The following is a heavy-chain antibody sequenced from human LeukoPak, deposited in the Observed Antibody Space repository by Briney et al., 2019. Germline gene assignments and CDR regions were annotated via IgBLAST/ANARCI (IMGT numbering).Heavy chain of an antibody. Sequence: QPGRSLRLSCTASGFTFGDYLMSWFRQAPGKGQEWIGFISGGTTEYAASVKGRFTISRDDSTSIAYLQMNSLTTEDTAVYYCSRGSGWLSVYWGQGTLVTVSS. V-gene: IGHV3-49*03. CDR1: GFTFGDYL. D-gene: IGHD6-19*01. J-gene: IGHJ4*02. CDR2: ISGGTT. CDR3: SRGSGWLSVY.